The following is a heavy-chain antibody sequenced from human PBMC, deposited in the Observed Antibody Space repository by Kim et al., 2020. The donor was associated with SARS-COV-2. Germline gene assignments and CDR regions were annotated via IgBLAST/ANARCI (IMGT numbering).Heavy chain of an antibody. V-gene: IGHV4-31*11. D-gene: IGHD5-12*01. Sequence: SETLSLTCAVSGDSISSGGYYWSWIRQHPGKGLEWIGYVYYTGIANYNPSLKSRVAMSVDTSKNQISLKLRSVTAADTSAYYCARSPLVDRGRFDPWGQGTLVTVSS. CDR2: VYYTGIA. CDR1: GDSISSGGYY. J-gene: IGHJ5*02. CDR3: ARSPLVDRGRFDP.